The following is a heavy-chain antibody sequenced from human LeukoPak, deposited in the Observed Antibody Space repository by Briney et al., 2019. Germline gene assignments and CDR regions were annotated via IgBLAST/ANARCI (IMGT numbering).Heavy chain of an antibody. D-gene: IGHD4-17*01. CDR1: GFTFSSHW. J-gene: IGHJ4*02. CDR2: IKKDGSEK. V-gene: IGHV3-7*01. CDR3: ARRKIDYGDFDY. Sequence: GGSLRLSCAASGFTFSSHWMSWVRQAPGKGLEWVANIKKDGSEKYYVDAVKGRFTISRDNAKTSLYLQMNSLRAEDTAVYFCARRKIDYGDFDYWGQGTLVTVSS.